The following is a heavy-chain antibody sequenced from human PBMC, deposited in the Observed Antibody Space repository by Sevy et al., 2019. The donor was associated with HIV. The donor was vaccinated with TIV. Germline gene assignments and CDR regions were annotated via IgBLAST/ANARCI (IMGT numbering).Heavy chain of an antibody. J-gene: IGHJ6*02. Sequence: GGSLRLSCTASGFTFSSYDMNWVRQAPGKGLEWVAVIWYDGSNKYYADSVKGRFTISRDNTKNTLHLQMNSLRAEDTAVYYCARGKAALPGYYYGMDVWGQGTTVTVSS. D-gene: IGHD6-6*01. CDR2: IWYDGSNK. V-gene: IGHV3-33*08. CDR3: ARGKAALPGYYYGMDV. CDR1: GFTFSSYD.